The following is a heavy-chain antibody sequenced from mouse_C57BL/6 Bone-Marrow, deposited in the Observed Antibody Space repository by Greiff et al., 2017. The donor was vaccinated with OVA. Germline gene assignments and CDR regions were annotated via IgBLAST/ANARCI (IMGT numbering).Heavy chain of an antibody. CDR1: GYTFNSYW. CDR3: ARKPLYYSNYLAWFAY. D-gene: IGHD2-5*01. CDR2: IDPSDSYT. J-gene: IGHJ3*01. V-gene: IGHV1-50*01. Sequence: QVQLQQPGAELVKPGASVKLSCKASGYTFNSYWMQWVKQRPGQGLEWIGEIDPSDSYTNYNQKFKGKATLTVDPSSSTAYMQLSSLTSEDSAVYYCARKPLYYSNYLAWFAYWGQGTLVTVSA.